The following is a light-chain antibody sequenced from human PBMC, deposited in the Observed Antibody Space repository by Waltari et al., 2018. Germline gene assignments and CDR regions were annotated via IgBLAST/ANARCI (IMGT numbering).Light chain of an antibody. J-gene: IGKJ1*01. CDR2: RVS. CDR1: QGIVYSDGDTY. V-gene: IGKV2-30*01. CDR3: IQGTHWPWT. Sequence: DVVMTQSPLSLPVTLGQPASISCRSSQGIVYSDGDTYLSWFQQRPGQSPRRLIYRVSKRDSGVPDRFSGSGSGTDFTLKISRVEAEDVGVYYCIQGTHWPWTFGQGTKVEIK.